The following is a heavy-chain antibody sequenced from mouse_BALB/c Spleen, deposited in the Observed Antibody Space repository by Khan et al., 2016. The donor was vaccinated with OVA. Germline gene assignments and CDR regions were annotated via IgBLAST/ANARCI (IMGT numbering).Heavy chain of an antibody. CDR2: ISYSGST. V-gene: IGHV3-2*02. Sequence: EVELVESGPGLVKPSQSLSLTCTVTGYSITSGSGWNWIRQFPGNKLEWMGYISYSGSTNYNPSLKSRISITRDTSKNQFFLQLNSVTTEDTATYYCARTAGIKYWGKGTTLTVSS. CDR3: ARTAGIKY. J-gene: IGHJ2*01. D-gene: IGHD1-2*01. CDR1: GYSITSGSG.